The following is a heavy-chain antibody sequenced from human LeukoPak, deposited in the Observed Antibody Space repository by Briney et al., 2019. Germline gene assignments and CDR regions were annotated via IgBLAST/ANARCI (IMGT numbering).Heavy chain of an antibody. CDR1: GGSISGFH. CDR3: ARLYAGAYTRLDP. CDR2: VFYSGGT. V-gene: IGHV4-59*08. D-gene: IGHD3-16*01. Sequence: PSETLSLTCTVSGGSISGFHWSWIRQPPGKGLEYIGDVFYSGGTNYNSSLKSRLTISVDTSRNQFSLKLTSVTAADTAVYYCARLYAGAYTRLDPWGQGTLVAVSS. J-gene: IGHJ5*02.